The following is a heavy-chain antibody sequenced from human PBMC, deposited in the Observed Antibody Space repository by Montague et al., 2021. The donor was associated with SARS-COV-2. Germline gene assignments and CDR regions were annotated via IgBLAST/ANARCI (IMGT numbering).Heavy chain of an antibody. V-gene: IGHV4-4*02. CDR3: ARRYCSSTSCPNWFDP. CDR1: GGSISSSNW. D-gene: IGHD2-2*01. Sequence: SETLSLTCAVSGGSISSSNWWSWVRQPPGKGLEWTGEIYHSGSTNYNPXXKSRDTISVDKSKNQFSLKLGSVTAADTAVYYCARRYCSSTSCPNWFDPWGQGTLVTVSS. CDR2: IYHSGST. J-gene: IGHJ5*02.